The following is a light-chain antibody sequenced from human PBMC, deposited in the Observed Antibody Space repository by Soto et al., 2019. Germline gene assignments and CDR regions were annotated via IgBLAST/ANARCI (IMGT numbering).Light chain of an antibody. J-gene: IGKJ4*01. CDR3: QQYDNNG. V-gene: IGKV1-33*01. CDR1: QDISNY. Sequence: DIQMTQSPSSLSASVGDRVTITCQASQDISNYLNWYQQKPGKAPKLLIYDASNLETGVPSRFSGSGSGTDFTFTISSLQPEDIATYYCQQYDNNGFGGGTKVEIK. CDR2: DAS.